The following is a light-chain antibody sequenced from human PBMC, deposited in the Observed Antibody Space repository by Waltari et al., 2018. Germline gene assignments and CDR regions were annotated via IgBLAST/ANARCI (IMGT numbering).Light chain of an antibody. Sequence: AIQMTQSPSSLSASVGDRIIITCRASQGIRNDLGWYQQKPGNAPKLLIYAASSLQSGVQSRFSGSGSGTDFTLSISSLQPEDFATYYCQQYYSFPRTFGQGTKVEIK. CDR2: AAS. J-gene: IGKJ1*01. CDR3: QQYYSFPRT. V-gene: IGKV1-6*01. CDR1: QGIRND.